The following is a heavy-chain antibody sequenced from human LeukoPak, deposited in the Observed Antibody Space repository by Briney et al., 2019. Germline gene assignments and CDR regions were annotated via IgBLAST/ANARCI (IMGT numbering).Heavy chain of an antibody. J-gene: IGHJ4*02. Sequence: GGSLRLSCAASGFTFSSYAMSWVRQAPGKGLEWVSAISGRGGSTYYADSVKGRFTISRDNSKNTLYLQMNSLRAEDTAVYYCTASDHLYCSINSYHFDYWGQGTLVTVAS. D-gene: IGHD2-2*01. CDR1: GFTFSSYA. CDR2: ISGRGGST. V-gene: IGHV3-23*01. CDR3: TASDHLYCSINSYHFDY.